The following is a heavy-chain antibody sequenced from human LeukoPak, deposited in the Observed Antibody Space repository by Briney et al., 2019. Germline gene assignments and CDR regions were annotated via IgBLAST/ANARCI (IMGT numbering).Heavy chain of an antibody. Sequence: PSETLSLTCAVYGGSFSGYYWSWIRQPPGKGLEWIGEINHSGSTNYNPSLKSRVTISVDTSKNQFSLKLSSVTAADTAVYYCARVSGGTMVRGVIYFDYWGQGTLVTVSS. D-gene: IGHD3-10*01. CDR2: INHSGST. J-gene: IGHJ4*02. CDR1: GGSFSGYY. CDR3: ARVSGGTMVRGVIYFDY. V-gene: IGHV4-34*01.